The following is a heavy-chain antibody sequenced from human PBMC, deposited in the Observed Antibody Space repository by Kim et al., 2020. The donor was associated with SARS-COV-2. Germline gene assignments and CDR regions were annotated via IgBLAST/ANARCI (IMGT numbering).Heavy chain of an antibody. CDR3: GRDRGYCSGGSCYGLDY. Sequence: SVKGRFTISRDNSKNTLYLQRKSLRAVDTAVYYCGRDRGYCSGGSCYGLDYWGQGTLVTLAS. V-gene: IGHV3-30*07. D-gene: IGHD2-15*01. J-gene: IGHJ4*02.